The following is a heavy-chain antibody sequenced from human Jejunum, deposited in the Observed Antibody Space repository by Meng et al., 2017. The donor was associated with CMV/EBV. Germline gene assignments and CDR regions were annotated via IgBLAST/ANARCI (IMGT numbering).Heavy chain of an antibody. D-gene: IGHD1-20*01. V-gene: IGHV4-30-4*08. Sequence: QVPLPPAAPRAVRPSQAQSLPCTDSVSSVSSGHFCWPCNAWRPGRGLEYIGYICYSGPTYYNPYLSSRVSISVDTSKNQFSLNLNSVTAADTAVYYCARAFTLTVKWIDPWGQGALVTVSS. J-gene: IGHJ5*02. CDR3: ARAFTLTVKWIDP. CDR1: VSSVSSGHFC. CDR2: ICYSGPT.